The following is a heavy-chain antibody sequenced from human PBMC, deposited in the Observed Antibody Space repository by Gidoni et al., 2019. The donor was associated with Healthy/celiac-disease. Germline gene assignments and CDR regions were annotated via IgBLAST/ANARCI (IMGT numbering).Heavy chain of an antibody. CDR1: GGSISSGRYY. J-gene: IGHJ5*02. Sequence: QVQLQESGPGLVKPSQTLSLTCTVSGGSISSGRYYWSWIRQPAGKGLEWIGRIYTSGSTNYNPSLKSRVTISVDTSKNQFSLKLSSVTAADTAVYYCARDMRTHYYYDSSGENWFDPWGQGTLVTVSS. CDR3: ARDMRTHYYYDSSGENWFDP. D-gene: IGHD3-22*01. CDR2: IYTSGST. V-gene: IGHV4-61*02.